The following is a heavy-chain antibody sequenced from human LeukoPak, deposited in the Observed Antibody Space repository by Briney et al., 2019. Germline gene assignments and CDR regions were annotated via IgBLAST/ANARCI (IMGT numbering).Heavy chain of an antibody. Sequence: GGSLRLSCAASGFTFSSYAMSWVRQAPGKGLEWVSAISGSGGSTYYADSVKGRFTISRDNSKNTLYLQMNSLRAEDTAVYYCARGDGAISTAGGYYFDFWGRGTLVTVSS. CDR3: ARGDGAISTAGGYYFDF. J-gene: IGHJ4*02. V-gene: IGHV3-23*01. D-gene: IGHD2-8*02. CDR1: GFTFSSYA. CDR2: ISGSGGST.